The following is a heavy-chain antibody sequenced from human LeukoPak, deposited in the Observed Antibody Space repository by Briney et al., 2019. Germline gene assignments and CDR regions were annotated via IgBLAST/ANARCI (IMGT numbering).Heavy chain of an antibody. V-gene: IGHV4-4*07. CDR1: GASISSYY. CDR3: ARTTTLIVVAPAFDY. D-gene: IGHD3-22*01. CDR2: FYTTGST. Sequence: SETLSLTCTVSGASISSYYWSWIRQPAGKGLELIGRFYTTGSTNYNPSLESRVTMSVDTSKNQFSLKLSSVTAADTAVYYCARTTTLIVVAPAFDYWGQGTLVTVSS. J-gene: IGHJ4*02.